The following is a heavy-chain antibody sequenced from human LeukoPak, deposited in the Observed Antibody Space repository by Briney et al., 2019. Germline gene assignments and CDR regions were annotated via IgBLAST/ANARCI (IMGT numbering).Heavy chain of an antibody. CDR3: ARDGSGSFTTDWFDT. CDR1: GFTFSDYY. Sequence: GGSLRLSCAASGFTFSDYYMSWIRQAPGKGLEWISYISNSGTIIEYVDSVKGRFTISRDKGRNSLYLEMNSLRVEDTAVYYCARDGSGSFTTDWFDTWGQGTLVTVSS. J-gene: IGHJ5*02. CDR2: ISNSGTII. V-gene: IGHV3-11*01. D-gene: IGHD1-26*01.